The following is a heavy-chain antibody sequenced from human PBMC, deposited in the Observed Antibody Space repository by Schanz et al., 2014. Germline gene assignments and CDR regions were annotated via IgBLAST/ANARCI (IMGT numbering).Heavy chain of an antibody. CDR3: AKESEIVVVVGTSMSGDFHH. V-gene: IGHV3-33*06. CDR1: GFTLSSYG. J-gene: IGHJ1*01. CDR2: IWFDGTNK. Sequence: QVQLVESGGGVVQPGRSLRLSCSASGFTLSSYGMHWVRQAPGKGLEWLAVIWFDGTNKYNADSVKGRFTISRDTSKNTLYLLLNSLRAEDTAVYYCAKESEIVVVVGTSMSGDFHHWGQGTLXTVSS. D-gene: IGHD2-15*01.